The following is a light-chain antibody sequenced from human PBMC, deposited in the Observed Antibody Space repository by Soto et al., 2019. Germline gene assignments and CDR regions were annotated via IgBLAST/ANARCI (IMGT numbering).Light chain of an antibody. CDR1: SSDVGGYNY. Sequence: QSVLTQPASVSESPGQSITISCTGTSSDVGGYNYVSWYQQYPGKAPKVMIYDVSNRPSGVSSRFSGSKSGNTASLTISGLQAEDEADYYCSSYTSSSTYVFGSGTKVTVL. CDR2: DVS. V-gene: IGLV2-14*01. CDR3: SSYTSSSTYV. J-gene: IGLJ1*01.